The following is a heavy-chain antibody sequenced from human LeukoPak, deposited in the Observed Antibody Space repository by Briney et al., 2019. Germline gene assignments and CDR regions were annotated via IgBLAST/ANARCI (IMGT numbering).Heavy chain of an antibody. Sequence: ASVKVSCKASGYTFTSYYMHWVRQAPGQGLEWMGIINPSGGSTSYAQKFQGRVTMTRDTSTSTVYMELSSLRSEDTAVYYCAREAIAYYDFWSGPGGFDYWAREPWSPSPQ. J-gene: IGHJ4*02. CDR2: INPSGGST. V-gene: IGHV1-46*01. D-gene: IGHD3-3*01. CDR3: AREAIAYYDFWSGPGGFDY. CDR1: GYTFTSYY.